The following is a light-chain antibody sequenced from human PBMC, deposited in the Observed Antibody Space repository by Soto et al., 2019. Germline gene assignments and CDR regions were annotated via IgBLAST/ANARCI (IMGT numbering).Light chain of an antibody. J-gene: IGLJ3*02. Sequence: QLVLTQSSSASASLGSSVKLTCTLSSGHSSYIIAWHQQQPGKAPRYLMKLEGSGSYNKGSGVPDRFSGSSSGADRYLTISNLQFEDEADYYCETWDSNTWVFGGGTK. CDR3: ETWDSNTWV. CDR1: SGHSSYI. V-gene: IGLV4-60*02. CDR2: LEGSGSY.